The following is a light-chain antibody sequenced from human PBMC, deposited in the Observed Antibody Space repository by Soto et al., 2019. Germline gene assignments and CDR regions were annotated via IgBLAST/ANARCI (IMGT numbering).Light chain of an antibody. CDR1: IRDVGAYNL. CDR3: SSFTSQSTRI. CDR2: EVR. V-gene: IGLV2-14*01. J-gene: IGLJ2*01. Sequence: QSVLTQPASVSGSPGQSITISCAGTIRDVGAYNLVSWYQQYPGRAPQLILYEVRNRPSGISFRFSGFKSGNTASLTISGLQAEDEDYYYCSSFTSQSTRIFGGGTKLTVL.